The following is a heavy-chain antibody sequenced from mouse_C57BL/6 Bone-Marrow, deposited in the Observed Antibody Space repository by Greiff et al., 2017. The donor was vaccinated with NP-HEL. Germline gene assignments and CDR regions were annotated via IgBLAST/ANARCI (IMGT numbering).Heavy chain of an antibody. CDR2: IDPGNGDT. Sequence: EVQLQQSGAELVRPGASVKLSCTASGFNIKDDYMHWVKQRPEQGLEWIGWIDPGNGDTEYASKFQGKATITADTSSNTAYLQLSSLTSEDTAVYYCTRFYIDYWGQGTTLTVSS. CDR1: GFNIKDDY. D-gene: IGHD1-1*01. V-gene: IGHV14-4*01. J-gene: IGHJ2*01. CDR3: TRFYIDY.